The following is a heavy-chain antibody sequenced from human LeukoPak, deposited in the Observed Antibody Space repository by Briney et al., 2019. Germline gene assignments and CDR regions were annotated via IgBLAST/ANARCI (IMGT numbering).Heavy chain of an antibody. J-gene: IGHJ3*02. CDR1: GYSFTTFH. D-gene: IGHD3/OR15-3a*01. CDR2: VNPDTGNT. Sequence: GASVKVSCKAAGYSFTTFHINRVRQAPGQGTEWMEWVNPDTGNTGFAQKFQGRVTITQNSSVTTVYMELSSLTSEDTAVYYCARRGHVAGIYDLVYGFDIWGQGTMVTVSS. V-gene: IGHV1-8*03. CDR3: ARRGHVAGIYDLVYGFDI.